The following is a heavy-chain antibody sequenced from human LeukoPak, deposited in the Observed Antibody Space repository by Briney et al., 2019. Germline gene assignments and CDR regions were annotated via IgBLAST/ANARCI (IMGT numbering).Heavy chain of an antibody. Sequence: GGSLRLSCAASGFTFNSYGMHWVRQAPGKGLEWVAFIRFDASNKYYADSVKGGVTISRDNSKHTMYLQMNSLRAEDAAVYYCAKDYGLTGTGGAWLDPWGQGTLVTVSS. CDR3: AKDYGLTGTGGAWLDP. CDR1: GFTFNSYG. CDR2: IRFDASNK. J-gene: IGHJ5*02. V-gene: IGHV3-30*02. D-gene: IGHD1-20*01.